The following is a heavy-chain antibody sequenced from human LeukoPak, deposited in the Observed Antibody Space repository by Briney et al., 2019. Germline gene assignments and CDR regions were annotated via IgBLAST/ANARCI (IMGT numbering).Heavy chain of an antibody. J-gene: IGHJ4*02. D-gene: IGHD1-26*01. CDR2: IYYSGSS. Sequence: PSETLSLTCTVSGGSISSGGYYWSWIRQHPGEGLEWIGYIYYSGSSYYNPSLKSRVTISVDTSKNQFSLRLTSVTAADTAVYYCTRGERLGGDYWGQGTLVAVSS. V-gene: IGHV4-31*03. CDR1: GGSISSGGYY. CDR3: TRGERLGGDY.